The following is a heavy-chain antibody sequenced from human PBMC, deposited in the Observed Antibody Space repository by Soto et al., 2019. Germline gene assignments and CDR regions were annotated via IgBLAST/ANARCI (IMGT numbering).Heavy chain of an antibody. CDR1: GSIFSGYG. Sequence: QKYLVESGGGVVQPGGSLSRSCVASGSIFSGYGMHWVRQAPGKGPEWVAVIWYDGSSNYYADSVKGGFTISRDNSKTMLYLQMDRLGAEDTAVYYWARDGIGGTVFRGFCDYWGQGTLVTVSS. CDR2: IWYDGSSN. CDR3: ARDGIGGTVFRGFCDY. J-gene: IGHJ4*02. V-gene: IGHV3-33*01. D-gene: IGHD1-7*01.